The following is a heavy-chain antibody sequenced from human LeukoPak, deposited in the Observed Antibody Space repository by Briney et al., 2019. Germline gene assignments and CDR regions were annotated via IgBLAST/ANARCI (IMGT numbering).Heavy chain of an antibody. J-gene: IGHJ5*02. CDR2: INHSGST. V-gene: IGHV4-34*01. CDR3: ARKGRGDSCAYPT. Sequence: SETLSLTCAVYGGSFSGYYWSWIRQPPGKGLEWIGEINHSGSTNYNPSLKSRVTISLDTSKNQFSLNLNSVTAADTAVYYCARKGRGDSCAYPTWGQGTPVTVSS. D-gene: IGHD2-15*01. CDR1: GGSFSGYY.